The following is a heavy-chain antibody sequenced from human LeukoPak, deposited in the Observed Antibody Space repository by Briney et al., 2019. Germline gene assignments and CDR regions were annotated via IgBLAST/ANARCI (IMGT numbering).Heavy chain of an antibody. CDR1: GYTLNELS. J-gene: IGHJ6*02. Sequence: ASVKVSCKVSGYTLNELSMHWVRQAPGKGLEWMGGFDPEDGETIYAQRFQGRVTMTEDTSTDTAYMELSSLRSEDTAVYYCATTYNWNRYYYYGMDFWGQGTTVTVSS. D-gene: IGHD1-20*01. V-gene: IGHV1-24*01. CDR3: ATTYNWNRYYYYGMDF. CDR2: FDPEDGET.